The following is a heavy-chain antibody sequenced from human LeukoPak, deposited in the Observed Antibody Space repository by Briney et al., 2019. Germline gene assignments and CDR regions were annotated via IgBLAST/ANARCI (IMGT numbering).Heavy chain of an antibody. D-gene: IGHD4-17*01. CDR3: AKARSVGDYLEDY. CDR2: ISGSGGST. J-gene: IGHJ4*02. V-gene: IGHV3-23*01. CDR1: GFTFSSYA. Sequence: GRSLRLSCAASGFTFSSYAMSWVRQAPGKGLEWVSAISGSGGSTYYADSVKGRFTISRDNSKNTLYLQMNSLRAEDTAVYYCAKARSVGDYLEDYWGQGTLVTVSS.